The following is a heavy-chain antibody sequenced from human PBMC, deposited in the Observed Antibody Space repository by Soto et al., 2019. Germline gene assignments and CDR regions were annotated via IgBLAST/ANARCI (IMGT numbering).Heavy chain of an antibody. V-gene: IGHV4-59*01. CDR2: IYYSGST. CDR1: AGSISSYY. CDR3: ARDLWGYCGTDCYPLDV. Sequence: SQTLSLTCSVSAGSISSYYWSWIRQPPGKGLEWIGYIYYSGSTNYNPSLKSRVTISVDTSKNQFSLKLNSVTAADTAVYYCARDLWGYCGTDCYPLDVWGQGTTVTVSS. D-gene: IGHD2-21*02. J-gene: IGHJ6*02.